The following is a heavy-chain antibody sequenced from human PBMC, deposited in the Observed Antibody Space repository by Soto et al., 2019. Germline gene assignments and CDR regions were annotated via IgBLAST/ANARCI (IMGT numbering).Heavy chain of an antibody. Sequence: TLSLTCTVSGGSISSGDYYWSWIRQPPGKGLEWIGYIYYSGSTYYNPSLKSRVTISVDTSKNQFSLKLSSVTAADTAVYYCARGIENTAMVISYWGQGTLVTVSS. V-gene: IGHV4-30-4*01. J-gene: IGHJ4*02. CDR3: ARGIENTAMVISY. D-gene: IGHD5-18*01. CDR2: IYYSGST. CDR1: GGSISSGDYY.